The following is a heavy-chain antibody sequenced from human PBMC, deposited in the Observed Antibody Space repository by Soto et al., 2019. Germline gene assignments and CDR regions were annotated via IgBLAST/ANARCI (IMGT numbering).Heavy chain of an antibody. CDR2: INHSGST. CDR1: GGSFSGYY. D-gene: IGHD2-15*01. CDR3: ARLGVVAATPRYYYYYGMDV. J-gene: IGHJ6*02. V-gene: IGHV4-34*01. Sequence: SDTLSLTCAVYGGSFSGYYWSWIRQPPGKGLEWIGEINHSGSTNYNPSLKSRVTISVDTSKNQFSLKLSSVTAADTAVYYCARLGVVAATPRYYYYYGMDVWGQGTTVTVSS.